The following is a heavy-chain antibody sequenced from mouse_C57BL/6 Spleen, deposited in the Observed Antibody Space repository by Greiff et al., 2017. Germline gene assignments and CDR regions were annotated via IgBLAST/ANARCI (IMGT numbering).Heavy chain of an antibody. CDR3: ARRYGSSSYAMDY. CDR2: IHPNSGST. D-gene: IGHD1-1*01. J-gene: IGHJ4*01. Sequence: QVQLQQPGAELVKPGASVTLSCKASGYTFTSYWMHWVKQRPGQGLEWIGMIHPNSGSTNYNEKFKSKATLTVDKSSSTAYMQLSSLTSEDSAVYYCARRYGSSSYAMDYWGQGTSVTVSS. CDR1: GYTFTSYW. V-gene: IGHV1-64*01.